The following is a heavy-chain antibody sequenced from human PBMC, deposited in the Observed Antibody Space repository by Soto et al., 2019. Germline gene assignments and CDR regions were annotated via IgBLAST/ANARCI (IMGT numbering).Heavy chain of an antibody. J-gene: IGHJ6*02. D-gene: IGHD3-10*01. Sequence: GGSLRLSCSASAFTFSDFAMHWVRQAPGKGLEYVSAISTEGGSTYSVDSVRGRFTISRDNSKNTLYLQMTSLRPDDTGVYYCVKTRFAVRALMGYYYRMDVWGLGATVTVSS. CDR2: ISTEGGST. CDR3: VKTRFAVRALMGYYYRMDV. V-gene: IGHV3-64D*06. CDR1: AFTFSDFA.